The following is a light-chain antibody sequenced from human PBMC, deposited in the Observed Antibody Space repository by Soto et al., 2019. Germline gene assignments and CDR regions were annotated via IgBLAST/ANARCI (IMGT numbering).Light chain of an antibody. CDR2: AAS. V-gene: IGKV3-20*01. CDR3: QQYGSSPQT. J-gene: IGKJ1*01. Sequence: EIVLTQSPGTLSLSSGERATLSCRASQIVSSGFLAWYQQKPGQAPRLLIYAASNRATGIPDRFSGSGSGTDFTLTISRLEPEDFAVYYCQQYGSSPQTFGQGTKVEIK. CDR1: QIVSSGF.